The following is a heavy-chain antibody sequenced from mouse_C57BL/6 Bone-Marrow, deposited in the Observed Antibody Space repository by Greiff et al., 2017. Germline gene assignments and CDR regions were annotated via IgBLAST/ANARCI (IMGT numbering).Heavy chain of an antibody. J-gene: IGHJ3*01. D-gene: IGHD1-1*01. Sequence: VKQSCKASGYTFTSYWMHWVKQRPGRGLEWIGRIDPNSGGTKYNEKFKSKATLTVDKPSSTAYMQLSSLTSEDSAVYYCAREVYYGSFSWFAYWGQGTLVTVSA. CDR3: AREVYYGSFSWFAY. V-gene: IGHV1-72*01. CDR1: GYTFTSYW. CDR2: IDPNSGGT.